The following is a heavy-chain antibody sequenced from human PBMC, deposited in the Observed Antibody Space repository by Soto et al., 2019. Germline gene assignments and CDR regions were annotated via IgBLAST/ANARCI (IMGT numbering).Heavy chain of an antibody. J-gene: IGHJ6*02. V-gene: IGHV1-69*01. CDR3: ARKEGYCSGGSCPYGMDV. CDR2: IIPIFGTA. CDR1: GGTLSSYD. Sequence: KVWRKASGGTLSSYDISWVRQAPGQGLEWMGGIIPIFGTANYAQKFQGRVTITADESTSTAYMELSSLRSEGTAVYYCARKEGYCSGGSCPYGMDVWGQGTTVTVSS. D-gene: IGHD2-15*01.